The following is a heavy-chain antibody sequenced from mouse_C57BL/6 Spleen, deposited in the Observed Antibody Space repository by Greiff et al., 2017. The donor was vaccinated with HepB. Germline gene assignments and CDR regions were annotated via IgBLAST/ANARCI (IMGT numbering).Heavy chain of an antibody. J-gene: IGHJ2*01. V-gene: IGHV1-22*01. CDR2: INPNNGGT. Sequence: VQLKESGPELVKPGASVKMSCKASGYTFTDYNMHWVKQSHGKSLEWIGYINPNNGGTSYNQKFKGKATLTVNKSSSTAYMELRSLTSEDSAVYYCARVYYYGSSFDYWGQGTTLTVSS. CDR3: ARVYYYGSSFDY. D-gene: IGHD1-1*01. CDR1: GYTFTDYN.